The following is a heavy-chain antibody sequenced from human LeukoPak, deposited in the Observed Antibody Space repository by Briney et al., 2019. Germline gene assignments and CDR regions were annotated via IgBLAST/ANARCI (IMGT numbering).Heavy chain of an antibody. CDR1: GGSINSYY. CDR3: ARVSSAGSLFDY. D-gene: IGHD3-10*01. CDR2: IYYSWST. Sequence: PSETLSLTCTVSGGSINSYYWSWIRQPPGKGLEWNGYIYYSWSTNYDPSLKSLVTISVDTCMNQYSLKLSYVTAADTAVYYCARVSSAGSLFDYWGQGTLVTVSS. J-gene: IGHJ4*02. V-gene: IGHV4-59*01.